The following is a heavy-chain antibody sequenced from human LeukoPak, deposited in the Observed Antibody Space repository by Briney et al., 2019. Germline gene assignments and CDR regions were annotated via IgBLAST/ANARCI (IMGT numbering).Heavy chain of an antibody. V-gene: IGHV4-39*01. CDR2: IYSGRTF. Sequence: SETLSLTCTISAASISSSNHHWGWIRQSPGKGLEWIGSIYSGRTFYYNPSLNSRVTISVVTSDQFTLQLNSVTAADTAVYYCVRHDGRGGATMGAFDSWGQGSLVTVSS. J-gene: IGHJ5*01. D-gene: IGHD5-12*01. CDR1: AASISSSNHH. CDR3: VRHDGRGGATMGAFDS.